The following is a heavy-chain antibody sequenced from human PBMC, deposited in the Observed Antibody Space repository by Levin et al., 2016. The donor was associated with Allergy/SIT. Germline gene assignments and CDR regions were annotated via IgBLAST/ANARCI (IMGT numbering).Heavy chain of an antibody. CDR3: AEESGLRGS. V-gene: IGHV3-48*01. Sequence: WIRQPPGKGLEWVSYISSSSSTIYYADSVKGRFTISRDNAKNSLYLQMNSLRAEDTAVYYCAEESGLRGSWGQGTLVPSPQ. J-gene: IGHJ4*02. D-gene: IGHD2-15*01. CDR2: ISSSSSTI.